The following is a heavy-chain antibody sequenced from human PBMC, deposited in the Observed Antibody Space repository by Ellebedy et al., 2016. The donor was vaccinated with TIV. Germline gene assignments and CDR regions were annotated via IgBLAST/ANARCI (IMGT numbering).Heavy chain of an antibody. Sequence: GESLKISCAASGFTFSSCAMSWVRQAPGKGLEWVSSISGNGGSTIYADSVKGRFTISRDNSKNTLYLQMNSLRAEGTAIYYCAKNMRTVTTTIDYWGQGTLVTVSS. CDR1: GFTFSSCA. J-gene: IGHJ4*02. CDR3: AKNMRTVTTTIDY. CDR2: ISGNGGST. D-gene: IGHD4-17*01. V-gene: IGHV3-23*01.